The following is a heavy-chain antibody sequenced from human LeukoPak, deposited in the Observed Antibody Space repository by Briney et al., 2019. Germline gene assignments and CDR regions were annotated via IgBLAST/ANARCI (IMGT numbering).Heavy chain of an antibody. CDR2: IYYSGST. V-gene: IGHV4-59*01. J-gene: IGHJ4*02. D-gene: IGHD6-19*01. CDR3: ARMVAVADNEFDY. Sequence: PSETLSLTCTVPGGSISSYYWSWIRQPPGKGLEWIGYIYYSGSTNYNPSLKSRVTISVDTSKNQFSLKLSSVTAADTAVYYCARMVAVADNEFDYWGQGTLVTVSS. CDR1: GGSISSYY.